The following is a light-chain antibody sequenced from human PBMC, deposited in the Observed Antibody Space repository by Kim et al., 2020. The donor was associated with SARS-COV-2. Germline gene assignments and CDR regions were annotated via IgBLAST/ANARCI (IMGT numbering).Light chain of an antibody. Sequence: GQSVTTSCTGTRSDIGGYNFVAWYQQHPGKAPKVMIYEVNKRPSGVPVRFSGSKSGNTASLTVSGLQAEDEADYYCSSYAGRQNLVFGGGTQLTV. CDR1: RSDIGGYNF. J-gene: IGLJ2*01. CDR3: SSYAGRQNLV. V-gene: IGLV2-8*01. CDR2: EVN.